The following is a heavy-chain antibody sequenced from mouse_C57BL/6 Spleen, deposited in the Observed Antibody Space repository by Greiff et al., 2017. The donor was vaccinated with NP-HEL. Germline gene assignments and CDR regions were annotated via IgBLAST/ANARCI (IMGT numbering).Heavy chain of an antibody. CDR3: AREIYYDYDSAY. Sequence: DVKLVESGGGLVKPGGSLKLSCAASGFTFSSYAMSWVRQTPEKRLEWVATISDGGSYTYYPDNVKGRFTISRDNAKNNLYLQMSHLKSEDTAMYYCAREIYYDYDSAYWGQGTLVTVSA. V-gene: IGHV5-4*01. CDR1: GFTFSSYA. CDR2: ISDGGSYT. J-gene: IGHJ3*01. D-gene: IGHD2-4*01.